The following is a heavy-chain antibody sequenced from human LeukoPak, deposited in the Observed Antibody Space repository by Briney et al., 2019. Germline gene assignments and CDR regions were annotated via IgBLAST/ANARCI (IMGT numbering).Heavy chain of an antibody. J-gene: IGHJ4*02. V-gene: IGHV1-3*01. CDR1: GYTFTSYA. Sequence: ASVKVSCKASGYTFTSYAMHWVRQAPGQRLEWMGWINAGNGNTKYSQKFQGRVTITRNTSASTAYLELSSLRSEDTAVYHCTRGYYDILTGYSTVGPDYWGQGTLVTVSS. D-gene: IGHD3-9*01. CDR3: TRGYYDILTGYSTVGPDY. CDR2: INAGNGNT.